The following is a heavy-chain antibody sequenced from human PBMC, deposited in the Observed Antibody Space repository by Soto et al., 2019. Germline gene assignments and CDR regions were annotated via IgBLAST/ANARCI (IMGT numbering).Heavy chain of an antibody. CDR2: IKQDGSEK. V-gene: IGHV3-7*01. CDR1: GFTFSSYW. Sequence: EVQLVESGGGLVQPGGSLRLSCAASGFTFSSYWMSWVRQAPGKGLEWVANIKQDGSEKYYVDSVKGRFTISRDNAKNSLYLQMNSRRAEDTAVYYCARDGSRLVGPNWFDTWGQGTLVTVSS. D-gene: IGHD2-8*01. J-gene: IGHJ5*02. CDR3: ARDGSRLVGPNWFDT.